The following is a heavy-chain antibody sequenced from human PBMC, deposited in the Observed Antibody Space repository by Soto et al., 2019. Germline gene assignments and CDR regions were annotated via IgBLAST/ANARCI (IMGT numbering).Heavy chain of an antibody. CDR3: AKSAVIAAAGKGGTNYCYYYYMDV. Sequence: GGSLRLSCAASGFTFSSYAMSWVRQAPGKGLEWVSAISGSGGSTYYADSVRGRFTISRDNSKDTLYLQMNSLRAEDTTVYDCAKSAVIAAAGKGGTNYCYYYYMDVWGKGTTVTVSS. J-gene: IGHJ6*03. CDR1: GFTFSSYA. D-gene: IGHD6-13*01. V-gene: IGHV3-23*01. CDR2: ISGSGGST.